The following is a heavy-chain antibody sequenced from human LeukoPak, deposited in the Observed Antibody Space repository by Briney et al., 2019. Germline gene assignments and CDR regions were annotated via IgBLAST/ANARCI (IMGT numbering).Heavy chain of an antibody. CDR3: ARGPSGYHNT. CDR1: GFTLSDFS. D-gene: IGHD5-12*01. Sequence: GGSLRLSCAASGFTLSDFSMHWVRQSPGRGLEYVSAINYKGGTTYYADSMKGRFTISRDNSKNTLYLQMNSLRAEDTAVYYCARGPSGYHNTGGQGTLVTVSS. V-gene: IGHV3-64*02. CDR2: INYKGGTT. J-gene: IGHJ4*02.